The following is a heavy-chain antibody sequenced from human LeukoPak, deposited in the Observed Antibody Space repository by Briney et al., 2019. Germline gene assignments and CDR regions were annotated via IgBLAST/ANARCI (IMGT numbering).Heavy chain of an antibody. Sequence: PGGSLRLSCAASGFTFSSYAMHWVRQAPGKGLEYVSAISSNGGSTYYANSVKGRFTISRDNSKNTLYLQMGSLRAEDMAVHYCAREGNYYGSGSYYISEYYFDYWGQGTLVTVSS. J-gene: IGHJ4*02. CDR1: GFTFSSYA. CDR3: AREGNYYGSGSYYISEYYFDY. D-gene: IGHD3-10*01. V-gene: IGHV3-64*01. CDR2: ISSNGGST.